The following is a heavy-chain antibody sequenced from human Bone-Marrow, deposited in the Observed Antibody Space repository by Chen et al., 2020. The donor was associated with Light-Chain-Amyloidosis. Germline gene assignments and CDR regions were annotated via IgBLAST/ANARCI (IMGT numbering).Heavy chain of an antibody. J-gene: IGHJ4*02. V-gene: IGHV5-51*01. CDR1: GYTFPNYW. D-gene: IGHD5-12*01. CDR2: IYPDDSDA. CDR3: ARRRDGYNFDY. Sequence: GYTFPNYWIGCVRQMPGKGLEWMGVIYPDDSDARYSPSFEGQVTISADKSITTAYLQWRSLKASDTAMYYCARRRDGYNFDYWGQVTLVTVSS.